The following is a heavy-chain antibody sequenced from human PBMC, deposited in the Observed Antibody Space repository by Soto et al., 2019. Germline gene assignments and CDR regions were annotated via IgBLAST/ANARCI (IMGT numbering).Heavy chain of an antibody. V-gene: IGHV1-69*13. CDR2: IVPIFGTA. CDR1: GGTFSSYA. Sequence: ASVKVSCKASGGTFSSYAISWVRQAPGQGLEWMGGIVPIFGTANYAQKFQGRVTITADESTSTAYMELSSLRSEDTAVYYCARDYYDSSGYYYVWYFDLWGRGTVIAVSS. CDR3: ARDYYDSSGYYYVWYFDL. J-gene: IGHJ2*01. D-gene: IGHD3-22*01.